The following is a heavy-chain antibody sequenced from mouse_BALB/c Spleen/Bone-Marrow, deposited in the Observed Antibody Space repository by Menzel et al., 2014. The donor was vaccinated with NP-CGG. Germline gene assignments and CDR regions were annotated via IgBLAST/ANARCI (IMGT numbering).Heavy chain of an antibody. J-gene: IGHJ3*01. D-gene: IGHD2-2*01. CDR1: GFSLTTYG. CDR3: AKNGYDGGAWFAY. Sequence: QVQLKESGPGLVQPSQSLSITCTVSGFSLTTYGVNWIRQSPGKGLEWLGVIWRGGNTDYNATFMSRLTITKENSKSQVVFKMNSLQSDDAAIYYCAKNGYDGGAWFAYGGQGTLVTVSA. CDR2: IWRGGNT. V-gene: IGHV2-5*01.